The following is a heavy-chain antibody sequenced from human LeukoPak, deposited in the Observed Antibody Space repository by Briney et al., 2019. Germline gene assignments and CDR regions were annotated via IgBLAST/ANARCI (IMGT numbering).Heavy chain of an antibody. CDR2: IKGDGSSI. CDR3: ARGGYTAGFDI. V-gene: IGHV3-74*01. CDR1: GFTFSTYW. Sequence: PGGSLRLSCAASGFTFSTYWMCWVRQAPGKGPVWVSHIKGDGSSISYVVSVKGRFIISRDNARNTLYLQMNSLRVEDTALYYCARGGYTAGFDIWGQGTMVTVSS. J-gene: IGHJ3*02. D-gene: IGHD5-18*01.